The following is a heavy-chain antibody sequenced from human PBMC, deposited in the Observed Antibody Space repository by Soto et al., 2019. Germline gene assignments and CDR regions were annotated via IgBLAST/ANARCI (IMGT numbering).Heavy chain of an antibody. CDR1: GFTFTSHN. CDR3: ARDPRVAVAGTRLDY. V-gene: IGHV3-21*01. D-gene: IGHD6-19*01. CDR2: ISPYDHSM. J-gene: IGHJ4*02. Sequence: GGSMRLSCAASGFTFTSHNIYWFRQAPGKGLEWVSSISPYDHSMYYADSVKGRFTISRDNSKNTLYLQMNSLRAEDTAVYYCARDPRVAVAGTRLDYWGQGTLVTVSS.